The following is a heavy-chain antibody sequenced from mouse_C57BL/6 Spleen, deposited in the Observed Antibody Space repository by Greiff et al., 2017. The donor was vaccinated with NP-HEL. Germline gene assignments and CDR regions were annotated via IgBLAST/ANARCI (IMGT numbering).Heavy chain of an antibody. V-gene: IGHV1-47*01. D-gene: IGHD2-2*01. CDR1: GYTFTTYP. J-gene: IGHJ4*01. CDR2: FHPYNDDT. CDR3: ERRGYDLYAMDY. Sequence: QVQLKESGAELVKPGASVKMSCKASGYTFTTYPIEWMKQNHGKSLEWIGNFHPYNDDTKYNEKFKGKATLTVEKSSSTVYLELSRLTSDDSAVYYCERRGYDLYAMDYWGQGTSVTVSS.